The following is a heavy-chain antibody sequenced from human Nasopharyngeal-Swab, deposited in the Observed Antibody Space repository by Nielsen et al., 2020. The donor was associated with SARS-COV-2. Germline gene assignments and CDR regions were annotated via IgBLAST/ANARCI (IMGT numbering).Heavy chain of an antibody. CDR1: GYTFTSYG. CDR2: ISAYNGNT. J-gene: IGHJ6*02. D-gene: IGHD5-18*01. Sequence: ASVKVSCKASGYTFTSYGISWVRQAPGQGLEWMGWISAYNGNTNYAQKLQGRVTMTTDTSTGTAYMELRSLRSDDTAVYYCATSSDTAMDYYYYGMDVWGQGTTVTVSS. V-gene: IGHV1-18*01. CDR3: ATSSDTAMDYYYYGMDV.